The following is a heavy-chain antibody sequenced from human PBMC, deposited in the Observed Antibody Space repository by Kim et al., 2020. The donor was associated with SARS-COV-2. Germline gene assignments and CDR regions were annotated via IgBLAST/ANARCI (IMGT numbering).Heavy chain of an antibody. CDR1: GGSFSGYY. V-gene: IGHV4-34*01. Sequence: SETLSLTCAVYGGSFSGYYWSWIRQPPGKGLEWIGEINHSGSTNYNPSLKSRVTISVDTSKNQFSLKLSSVTAADTAVYYCARVSPKVPMVYAIPPRNYYYGMDVWGQGTTVTVSS. CDR2: INHSGST. J-gene: IGHJ6*02. D-gene: IGHD2-8*01. CDR3: ARVSPKVPMVYAIPPRNYYYGMDV.